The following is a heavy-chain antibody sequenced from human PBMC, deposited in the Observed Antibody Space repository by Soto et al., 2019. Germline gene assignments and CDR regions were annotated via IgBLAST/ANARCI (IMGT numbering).Heavy chain of an antibody. V-gene: IGHV3-30*03. CDR1: GFSFDSYG. Sequence: QAQLVESGGGVVQPGGSLRLSCEGSGFSFDSYGLHWVRQAPGKGLEWVALISSDGSDTRYGTSVKGRFTVSRDNFKSSLYLQMTSLRAEPTAGYYCARRTSMVRERFHWCDPWGQGTLVTGST. CDR3: ARRTSMVRERFHWCDP. CDR2: ISSDGSDT. D-gene: IGHD3-10*01. J-gene: IGHJ5*02.